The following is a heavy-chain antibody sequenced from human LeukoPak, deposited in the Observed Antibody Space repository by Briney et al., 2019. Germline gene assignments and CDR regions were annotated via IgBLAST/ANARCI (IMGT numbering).Heavy chain of an antibody. J-gene: IGHJ3*02. V-gene: IGHV3-13*01. CDR1: GFSFSSHD. CDR3: VKVGRRMATRSAFDI. Sequence: GGSLRLSCVASGFSFSSHDMHWVRQITGKGLEWVSAIGTAGDTYYLDSVKGRFTISRENAENSLYLQMNSLRAGDTAIYYCVKVGRRMATRSAFDIWGQGTMVTVSS. CDR2: IGTAGDT. D-gene: IGHD5-24*01.